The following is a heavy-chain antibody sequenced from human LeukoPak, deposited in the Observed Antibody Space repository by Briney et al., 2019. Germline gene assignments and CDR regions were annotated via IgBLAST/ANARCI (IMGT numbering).Heavy chain of an antibody. CDR3: ARTCSGSRDINFDY. D-gene: IGHD6-13*01. CDR1: GFSLSTKKMC. J-gene: IGHJ4*02. V-gene: IGHV2-70*01. Sequence: SGPALVKPTQSPTLTCSFSGFSLSTKKMCVSWIRQPPGRALEWLALIDGDDDKYYRPSLKTRLTVSKDTSKNQVVLIMTNMDPVDTATYYCARTCSGSRDINFDYWGQGTLVTVSS. CDR2: IDGDDDK.